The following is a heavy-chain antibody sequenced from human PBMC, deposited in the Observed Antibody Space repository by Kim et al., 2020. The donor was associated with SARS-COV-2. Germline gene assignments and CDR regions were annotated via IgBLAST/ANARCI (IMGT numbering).Heavy chain of an antibody. Sequence: SETLSLTCTVSGYSISSGYYWGWIRQPPGKGLEWIGSIYHSGSTYYNPSLKSRVTISVDTSKNQFSLKLSSVTAADTAVYYCARGDYDYVWGSYRRSFD. V-gene: IGHV4-38-2*02. CDR3: ARGDYDYVWGSYRRSFD. CDR1: GYSISSGYY. D-gene: IGHD3-16*02. J-gene: IGHJ4*01. CDR2: IYHSGST.